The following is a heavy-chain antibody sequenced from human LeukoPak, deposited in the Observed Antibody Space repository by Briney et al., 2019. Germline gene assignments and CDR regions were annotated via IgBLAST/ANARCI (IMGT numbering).Heavy chain of an antibody. D-gene: IGHD3-10*01. Sequence: SETLSLTCTVSGGSISSSSYYWVWIRQPPGKGLEWIGNIYYSGSTYYNPSLKSRLTISLDTSKNQFSLYLRSVTAADTAVYYCARDPSPDYYGSGRPYYFDYWGQGTLVTVSS. CDR2: IYYSGST. CDR1: GGSISSSSYY. J-gene: IGHJ4*02. V-gene: IGHV4-39*07. CDR3: ARDPSPDYYGSGRPYYFDY.